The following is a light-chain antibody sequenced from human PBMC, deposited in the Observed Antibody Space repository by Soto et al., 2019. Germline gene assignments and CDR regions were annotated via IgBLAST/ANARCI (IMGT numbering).Light chain of an antibody. V-gene: IGKV1-27*01. J-gene: IGKJ1*01. CDR1: QGTSNY. CDR2: AAS. Sequence: DIQMTQSPSSLSASVGDRVTITCRASQGTSNYLAWYQQKPGNVPKLLIYAASTLQSGVPSRFRGSGSGTYFTLTINSLQPEDVATYYCQKYNSAPTWTFGQGTKVEIK. CDR3: QKYNSAPTWT.